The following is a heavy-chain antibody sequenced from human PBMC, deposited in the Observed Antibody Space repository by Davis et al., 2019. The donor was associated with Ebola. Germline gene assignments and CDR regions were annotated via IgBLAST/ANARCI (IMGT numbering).Heavy chain of an antibody. CDR2: ISSSSSYT. Sequence: GESLKISCAASGFTFSSYAMSWVRQAPGKGLEWVSSISSSSSYTYYADSVKGRFTISRDNAKNSLYLQMNSLRAEDTAVYYCARVTSGYVLYGMDVWGQGTTVIVSS. CDR1: GFTFSSYA. CDR3: ARVTSGYVLYGMDV. J-gene: IGHJ6*02. V-gene: IGHV3-21*01. D-gene: IGHD5-12*01.